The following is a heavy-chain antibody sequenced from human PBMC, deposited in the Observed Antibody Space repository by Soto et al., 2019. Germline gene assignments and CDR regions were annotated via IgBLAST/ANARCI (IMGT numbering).Heavy chain of an antibody. D-gene: IGHD6-13*01. CDR3: ATVTAAADIAS. V-gene: IGHV4-31*03. CDR1: GGSISSNAYY. Sequence: QVQLQESGPGLVKPSQTLSLTCTVSGGSISSNAYYWSWIRQHPGKGLEWIGYIYYSGNTYYNPSLTSRLTISIDTSKNQFSLQLSSATAADTAVYYCATVTAAADIASWGQGTLVTVSS. J-gene: IGHJ4*02. CDR2: IYYSGNT.